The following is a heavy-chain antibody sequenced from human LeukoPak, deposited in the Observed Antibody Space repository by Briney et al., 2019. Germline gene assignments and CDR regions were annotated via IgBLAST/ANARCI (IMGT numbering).Heavy chain of an antibody. CDR2: IYDTGNT. V-gene: IGHV4-39*01. CDR1: GDSMSSSSVYY. CDR3: ARLRGYSYAADP. D-gene: IGHD5-18*01. Sequence: PSETLSLTXTVSGDSMSSSSVYYWGWIRQAPGKGLEWIGSIYDTGNTHYSPTLQSRVSIYLEKSQNQFSLKLTSVTAADTAVYYCARLRGYSYAADPWGRGTLVTVSS. J-gene: IGHJ5*02.